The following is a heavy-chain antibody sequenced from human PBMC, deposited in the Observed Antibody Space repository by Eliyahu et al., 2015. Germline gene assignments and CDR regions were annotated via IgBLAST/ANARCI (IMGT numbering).Heavy chain of an antibody. V-gene: IGHV3-7*01. CDR3: ARDISSSWYWYFDC. CDR1: XFTFXNYW. D-gene: IGHD6-13*01. CDR2: IKQDGSEK. Sequence: EVQLVESGGGLVQPGGSLRLSCAXSXFTFXNYWMSWVRQTPGKGLEWVANIKQDGSEKYYVDSVKGRFTISRDNAKNSLYLQMNSLRAEDTAVYYCARDISSSWYWYFDCWGQGTLVTVSS. J-gene: IGHJ4*02.